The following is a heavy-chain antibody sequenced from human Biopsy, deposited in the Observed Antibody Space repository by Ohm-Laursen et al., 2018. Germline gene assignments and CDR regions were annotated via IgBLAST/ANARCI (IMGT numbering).Heavy chain of an antibody. Sequence: SLRLSCTASGFDVSSNYMSWLRQAPGKGLEWVSHIHSDGNTYYADSVKGRFTISRDNSKNTLYLQMNSLRAEDTAVYYCARDQSTNSWYYSWGQGTLVTVSS. CDR3: ARDQSTNSWYYS. V-gene: IGHV3-53*01. CDR2: IHSDGNT. J-gene: IGHJ5*02. CDR1: GFDVSSNY. D-gene: IGHD2-2*01.